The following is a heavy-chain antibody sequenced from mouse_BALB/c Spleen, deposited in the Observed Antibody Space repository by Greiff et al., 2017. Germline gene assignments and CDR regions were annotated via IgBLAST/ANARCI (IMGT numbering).Heavy chain of an antibody. CDR3: ARDRYDYDPYYAMDY. J-gene: IGHJ4*01. Sequence: ESGPGLVKPSQSLSLTCSVTGYSITSGYYWNWIRQFPGNKLEWMGYISYDGSNNYNPSLKNRISITRDTSKNQFFLKLNSVTTEDTATYYCARDRYDYDPYYAMDYWGQGTSVTVSS. D-gene: IGHD2-4*01. V-gene: IGHV3-6*02. CDR1: GYSITSGYY. CDR2: ISYDGSN.